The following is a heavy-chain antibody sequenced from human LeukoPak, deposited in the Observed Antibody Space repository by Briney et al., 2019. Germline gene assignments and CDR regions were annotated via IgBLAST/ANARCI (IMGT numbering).Heavy chain of an antibody. D-gene: IGHD3-22*01. CDR1: GFTFSSYA. Sequence: PGGSLRLSCAASGFTFSSYAMRWVRQAPGKGREWVSAISGSGGSTYYADSGKGRFTISRDNSKNTLYLQMNSLRAEDTAVYYCARHPTYYYDSSGYYPFDYWGQGTLVIVSS. V-gene: IGHV3-23*01. CDR2: ISGSGGST. J-gene: IGHJ4*02. CDR3: ARHPTYYYDSSGYYPFDY.